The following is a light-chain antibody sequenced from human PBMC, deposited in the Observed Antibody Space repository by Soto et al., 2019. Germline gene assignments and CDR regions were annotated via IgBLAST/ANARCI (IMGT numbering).Light chain of an antibody. CDR2: GVG. J-gene: IGLJ3*02. CDR3: SSYTTRDTLV. V-gene: IGLV2-14*01. Sequence: SALTQPASVSGSPGQSITISCTGTYSDVGYYSLVSWYQQHPGKAPKLIIYGVGNRPSGVSNRFSGSKSGNTASLTISGLQADDDGDYYCSSYTTRDTLVFGGGTKLTVL. CDR1: YSDVGYYSL.